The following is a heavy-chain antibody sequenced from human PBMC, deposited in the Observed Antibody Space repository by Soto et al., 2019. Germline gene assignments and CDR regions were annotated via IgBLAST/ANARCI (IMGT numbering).Heavy chain of an antibody. J-gene: IGHJ6*02. Sequence: EVQLVASGGGLVKPGGSLRLSCAASGFTFSSYSMNWVRQAPGKGLEWVSSISSSSSYIYYADSVKGRFTISRDNAKNSLDLQMNSLRAEDTAVYYCARDQQWRRYYYYGMDVWGQGTTVTVSS. CDR1: GFTFSSYS. V-gene: IGHV3-21*01. CDR2: ISSSSSYI. D-gene: IGHD6-19*01. CDR3: ARDQQWRRYYYYGMDV.